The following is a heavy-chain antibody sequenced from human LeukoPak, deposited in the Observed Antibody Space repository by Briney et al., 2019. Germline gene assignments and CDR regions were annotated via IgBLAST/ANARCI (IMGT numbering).Heavy chain of an antibody. J-gene: IGHJ4*02. CDR2: IRYDGSNK. V-gene: IGHV3-30*02. Sequence: PGGSLRLSCAASGFTFSSYGMHWVRQAPGKGLEWVAFIRYDGSNKYYADSAKGRFTISRDNSKNTLYLQMNSLRAEDTAVYYCANGRYSRGQFFDYWGQGTLVTVSS. D-gene: IGHD6-13*01. CDR1: GFTFSSYG. CDR3: ANGRYSRGQFFDY.